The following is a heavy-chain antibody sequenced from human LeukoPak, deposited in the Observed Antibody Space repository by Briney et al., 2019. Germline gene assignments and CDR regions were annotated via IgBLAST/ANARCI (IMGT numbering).Heavy chain of an antibody. CDR1: GFTFSSCG. CDR2: IWYDGSNK. CDR3: AKWGRFGESFDY. Sequence: GGSLRLSCAASGFTFSSCGMHWVRQAPGKGLEWVAVIWYDGSNKYYADSVKGRFTISRDNSKNTLYLQMNSLRPEDTAVYYYAKWGRFGESFDYWGQGTPVTVSS. V-gene: IGHV3-30*02. D-gene: IGHD3-10*01. J-gene: IGHJ4*02.